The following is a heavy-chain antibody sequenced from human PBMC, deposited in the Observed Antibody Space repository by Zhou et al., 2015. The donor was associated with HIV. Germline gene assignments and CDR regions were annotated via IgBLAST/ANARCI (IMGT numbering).Heavy chain of an antibody. D-gene: IGHD3-3*01. CDR3: ARAETIFGVVIRNSYGMDV. CDR1: GYIFTSYY. CDR2: INPSGGST. V-gene: IGHV1-46*01. J-gene: IGHJ6*02. Sequence: QVQLVQSGAEVKKPGASVKVSCKASGYIFTSYYMHWVRQAPGQGLEWMGIINPSGGSTNYAQKFQGRVTMTRDTSTSTVYMDLNSLRSEDTAVYYCARAETIFGVVIRNSYGMDVWGRRDRRSPSP.